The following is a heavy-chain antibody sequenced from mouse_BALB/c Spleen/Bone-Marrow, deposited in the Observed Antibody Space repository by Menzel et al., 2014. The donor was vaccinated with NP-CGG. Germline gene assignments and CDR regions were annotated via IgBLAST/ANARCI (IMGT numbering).Heavy chain of an antibody. CDR3: AIYYDYSWYFDV. J-gene: IGHJ1*01. CDR2: IYPGDGST. CDR1: GYTFTSYY. D-gene: IGHD2-4*01. Sequence: QVQLQQSGPELVKPGASVKMSCKASGYTFTSYYIHWVKQRPGQGLEWIGWIYPGDGSTKYNEEFKGKTTLTADKSSSTAYMLLSSLTSEDSAIYFCAIYYDYSWYFDVWGARTTVTVSS. V-gene: IGHV1S56*01.